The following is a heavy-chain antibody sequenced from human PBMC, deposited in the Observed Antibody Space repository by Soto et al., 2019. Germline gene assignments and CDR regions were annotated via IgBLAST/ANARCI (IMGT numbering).Heavy chain of an antibody. D-gene: IGHD3-10*01. Sequence: PSETLSLTCAVSGGSISSSNWWSWVRQPPGKGLEWIGEIYHSGSTNYNPSLKSRVTISVDKSKNQFSLKLNSVTAADTAVYYCAKVRESRGTQPFDYWGQGTLVTVSS. CDR3: AKVRESRGTQPFDY. V-gene: IGHV4-4*02. CDR2: IYHSGST. J-gene: IGHJ4*02. CDR1: GGSISSSNW.